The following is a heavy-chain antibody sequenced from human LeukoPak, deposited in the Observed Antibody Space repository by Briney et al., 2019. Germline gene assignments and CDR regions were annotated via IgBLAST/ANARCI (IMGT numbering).Heavy chain of an antibody. Sequence: ASVKVSCKASGYTFTSHGISWVRQAPGQGLEWMGWISTYNGNTNYAQKLQGRVSMTTDTSTSTAYMELRSLRSDDTAVYYCARVVSGWDDYYYYYMDVWGKGTTVTVSS. D-gene: IGHD6-19*01. J-gene: IGHJ6*03. CDR3: ARVVSGWDDYYYYYMDV. CDR2: ISTYNGNT. V-gene: IGHV1-18*01. CDR1: GYTFTSHG.